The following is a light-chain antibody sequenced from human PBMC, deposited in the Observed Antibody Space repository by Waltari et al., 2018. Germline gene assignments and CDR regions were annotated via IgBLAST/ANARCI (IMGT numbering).Light chain of an antibody. Sequence: EIVLTQSPATLSLSPVERATRSCRASQSVGSYLAWYQQKPGQAPRLLIYDASNSATGIPARFSGSGSGTDFSLSIGSLETEDFAVYYCQHRSNWPPYTFGPGTKLEIK. V-gene: IGKV3-11*01. CDR1: QSVGSY. J-gene: IGKJ2*01. CDR2: DAS. CDR3: QHRSNWPPYT.